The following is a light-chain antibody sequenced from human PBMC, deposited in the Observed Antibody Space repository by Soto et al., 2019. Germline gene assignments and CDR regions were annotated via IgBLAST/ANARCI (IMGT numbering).Light chain of an antibody. CDR2: GAS. J-gene: IGKJ2*01. CDR1: QSVSSSY. CDR3: QQYCSSPIT. V-gene: IGKV3-20*01. Sequence: EIVLTQSPGTLSLSPGERATLSCRASQSVSSSYLAWYQQKPGQAPRLLIYGASSRATGIPDRFSGSGSGTDFTLTISRLEPEDVAVYYWQQYCSSPITFGQGTKLEIK.